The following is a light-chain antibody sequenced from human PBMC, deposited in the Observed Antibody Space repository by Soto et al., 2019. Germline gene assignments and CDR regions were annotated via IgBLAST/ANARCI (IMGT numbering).Light chain of an antibody. CDR2: DAS. V-gene: IGKV1-5*01. CDR3: QQYNSDSRT. CDR1: QNIRGW. Sequence: DIRMTQSPSTLSTSVGDRVTITCRASQNIRGWLAWYQQKPGKAPKLLIYDASTLESGVPSRFSGSGSGTEFTLTIDSLQPDDFATYYCQQYNSDSRTFGQGTELDIK. J-gene: IGKJ1*01.